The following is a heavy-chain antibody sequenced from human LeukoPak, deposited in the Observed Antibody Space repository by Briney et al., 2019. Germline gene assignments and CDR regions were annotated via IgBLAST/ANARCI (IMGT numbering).Heavy chain of an antibody. D-gene: IGHD2-21*01. V-gene: IGHV3-9*01. CDR1: GFTFDDYA. Sequence: GRSLRLSCAASGFTFDDYAMHWVRQAPGKGLEWVSGISWNSGSIGYADSVKGRFTISRANAKNSLNLQLNGLRAEDTGLYYCAREHDGGEWGRAFDIWGQGTMVTVSS. CDR2: ISWNSGSI. J-gene: IGHJ3*02. CDR3: AREHDGGEWGRAFDI.